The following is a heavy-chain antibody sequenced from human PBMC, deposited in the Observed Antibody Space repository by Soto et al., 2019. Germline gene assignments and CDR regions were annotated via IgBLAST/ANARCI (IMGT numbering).Heavy chain of an antibody. D-gene: IGHD2-15*01. Sequence: SETLSLTCAVYGGSFSGYYWSWIRQPPGKGLEWIGEINHSGSTNYNPSLKSRVTISVDTSKNQFSLKLSSVTAADTAVYYCASSLNDVVVAASATYWGQGTLVTVSS. V-gene: IGHV4-34*01. CDR1: GGSFSGYY. J-gene: IGHJ4*02. CDR2: INHSGST. CDR3: ASSLNDVVVAASATY.